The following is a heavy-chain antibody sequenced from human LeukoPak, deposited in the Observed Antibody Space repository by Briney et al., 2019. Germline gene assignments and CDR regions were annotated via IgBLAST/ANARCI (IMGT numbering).Heavy chain of an antibody. V-gene: IGHV4-39*01. D-gene: IGHD6-19*01. CDR2: IYDSGST. Sequence: PSETLSLTCTVYGGSIRSSYYYWGWIRQPPGKGLEWIGSIYDSGSTYYNPSLKSRVTISVDTSKNQFSLKLNSVTAADTAVYYCARALAVAGLDYWGQGTLVTVSS. J-gene: IGHJ4*02. CDR3: ARALAVAGLDY. CDR1: GGSIRSSYYY.